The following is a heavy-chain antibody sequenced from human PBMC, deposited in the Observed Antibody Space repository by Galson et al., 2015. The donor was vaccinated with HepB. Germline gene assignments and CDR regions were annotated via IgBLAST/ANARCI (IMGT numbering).Heavy chain of an antibody. J-gene: IGHJ3*01. D-gene: IGHD5-18*01. CDR1: GFTFSNAW. CDR2: IKSKYNDGTI. V-gene: IGHV3-15*01. CDR3: TTVRGYYASGV. Sequence: SLRLSCAASGFTFSNAWMNWVRQAPGTGLEWVGRIKSKYNDGTIDYAAPVKGRFTISRDDSKNTVFLEMNSLKTEDTGVYYCTTVRGYYASGVWGQGTMVTVSS.